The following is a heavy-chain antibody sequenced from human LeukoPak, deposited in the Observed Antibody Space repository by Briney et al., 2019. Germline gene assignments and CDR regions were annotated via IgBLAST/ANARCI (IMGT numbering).Heavy chain of an antibody. J-gene: IGHJ6*03. CDR3: ARQSSGTYYNRYYYMDV. CDR1: GGSISSYY. CDR2: IYTSGST. V-gene: IGHV4-4*07. D-gene: IGHD3-10*01. Sequence: PSETLSLTCTVSGGSISSYYWSWIRQPAGKGLEWIGRIYTSGSTNFNPSLKSRVTMSVDTSKNQFSLKLSSVTAADTAVYYCARQSSGTYYNRYYYMDVWGKGTTVTISS.